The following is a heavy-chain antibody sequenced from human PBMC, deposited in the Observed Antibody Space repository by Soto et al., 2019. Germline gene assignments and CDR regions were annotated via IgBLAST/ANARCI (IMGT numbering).Heavy chain of an antibody. CDR1: GGTFNNYP. CDR2: SIPIFGTA. Sequence: SVKVSCKASGGTFNNYPITWVRQAPGEGLEWMGGSIPIFGTANYAQKFQGRVTISVDESASTAYMELSSLRSEDTAVYYCARGRGYSGDDHYYYFDMDVWGQGTTVTVSS. J-gene: IGHJ6*02. CDR3: ARGRGYSGDDHYYYFDMDV. V-gene: IGHV1-69*13. D-gene: IGHD5-12*01.